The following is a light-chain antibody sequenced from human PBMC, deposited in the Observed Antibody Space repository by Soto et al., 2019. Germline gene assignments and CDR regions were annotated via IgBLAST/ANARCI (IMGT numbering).Light chain of an antibody. Sequence: DIQMTQSPSSLSASVGEKVTITCRASQTISRFVNWYQHKPGKGPNLLIHAASSLQSGVPSRFSGSGSGTDFTLTISSLQPEDFATYYCQQTYVSPPTFGGGTKVEIK. J-gene: IGKJ4*01. V-gene: IGKV1-39*01. CDR1: QTISRF. CDR2: AAS. CDR3: QQTYVSPPT.